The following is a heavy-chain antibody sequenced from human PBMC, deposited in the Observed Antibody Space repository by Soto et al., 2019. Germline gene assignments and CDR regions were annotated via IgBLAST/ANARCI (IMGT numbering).Heavy chain of an antibody. CDR2: IIPIFGIK. D-gene: IGHD3-10*01. J-gene: IGHJ4*02. V-gene: IGHV1-69*01. Sequence: QMQLVQSGAEVKERGSSVKISCKTSGGTFNTYALTWVRQAPGQGVEWIGGIIPIFGIKNVAQRFKGRATITADESLTTAYMEMTSLRSDDTAVYYCAKEAGDHWGQGTLVTVSS. CDR3: AKEAGDH. CDR1: GGTFNTYA.